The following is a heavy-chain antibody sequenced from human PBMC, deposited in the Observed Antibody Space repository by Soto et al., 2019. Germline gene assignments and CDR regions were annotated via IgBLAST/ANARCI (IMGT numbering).Heavy chain of an antibody. CDR3: ARPPYYYDTSGLAY. CDR1: GGTFSSYA. Sequence: SVKVSCKASGGTFSSYAISWVRQAPGQGLEWMGGIIPIFGTANYAQKFQGRVTMTRNTSISTAYMELSSLRSEDTAVYYCARPPYYYDTSGLAYWGQGTLVTVSS. CDR2: IIPIFGTA. V-gene: IGHV1-69*05. J-gene: IGHJ4*02. D-gene: IGHD3-22*01.